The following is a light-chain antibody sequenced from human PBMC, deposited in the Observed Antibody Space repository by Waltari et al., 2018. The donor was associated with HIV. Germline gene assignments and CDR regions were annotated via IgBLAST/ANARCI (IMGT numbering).Light chain of an antibody. CDR1: SSNIGAGYD. CDR2: GNS. CDR3: QSYDSSLSVWV. J-gene: IGLJ3*02. Sequence: QSVLTQPPSVSGAPGQRVTISCTGSSSNIGAGYDVHWYQQLPGTAPKPLISGNSNRPSGVPDRFSGSKSGTSASLAITGLQAEDGADYYCQSYDSSLSVWVFGGGTKLTVL. V-gene: IGLV1-40*01.